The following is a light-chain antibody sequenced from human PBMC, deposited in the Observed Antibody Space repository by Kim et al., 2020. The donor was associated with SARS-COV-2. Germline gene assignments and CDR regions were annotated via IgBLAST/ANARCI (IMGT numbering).Light chain of an antibody. V-gene: IGKV1-5*03. Sequence: DIQMTQSPSTLSAFVGDRVTITCRASQSVDGWLAWYQQKPGKAPRLLIYQASKLASGVPLRFSGSGSGTDFTLTVSNLQPDDSAVYYCKQYKTYWTFGPGTKVDIK. J-gene: IGKJ1*01. CDR3: KQYKTYWT. CDR2: QAS. CDR1: QSVDGW.